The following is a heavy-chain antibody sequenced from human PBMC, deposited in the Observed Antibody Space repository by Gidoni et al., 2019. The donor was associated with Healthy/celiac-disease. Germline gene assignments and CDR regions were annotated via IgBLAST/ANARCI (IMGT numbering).Heavy chain of an antibody. CDR1: GFTFSSYG. CDR3: AKDFGYSGYDLDDYFDY. V-gene: IGHV3-30*18. Sequence: QVQLVESGGGVVQPGRSLRLSCAASGFTFSSYGMPWVRQAPGKGLEWVAVISYDGSNKYYADSVKGRFTISRDNSKNTLYLQMNSLRAEDTAVYYCAKDFGYSGYDLDDYFDYWGQGTLVTVSS. J-gene: IGHJ4*02. D-gene: IGHD5-12*01. CDR2: ISYDGSNK.